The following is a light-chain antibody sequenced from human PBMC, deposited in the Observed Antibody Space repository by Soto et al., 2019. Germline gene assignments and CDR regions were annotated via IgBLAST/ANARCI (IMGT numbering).Light chain of an antibody. J-gene: IGKJ1*01. V-gene: IGKV3-20*01. CDR3: QQYGSSPQT. Sequence: EIVLTQSPGTLSLSPGERATLSCRASQSVTTNFLAWYQQKPGQAPRLLISDASSRATGIPDRFSGSGSGTDFTLTISRLEPEDFAVYFCQQYGSSPQTFGQGTKVDI. CDR1: QSVTTNF. CDR2: DAS.